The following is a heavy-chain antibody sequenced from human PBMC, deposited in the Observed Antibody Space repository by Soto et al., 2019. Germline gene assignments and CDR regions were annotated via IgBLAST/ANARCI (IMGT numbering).Heavy chain of an antibody. D-gene: IGHD2-21*02. CDR1: GFSVGSSY. CDR3: IKGKVGTDPNWLDP. J-gene: IGHJ5*02. V-gene: IGHV3-66*01. CDR2: IYVDGTT. Sequence: GGSLRLSCAASGFSVGSSYLYWVRQAPGRGLQWVSSIYVDGTTYYTDSVKGRFSISRGSSKNTLYLQMNSLGAEDTALYYCIKGKVGTDPNWLDPWGQGSLVTVSS.